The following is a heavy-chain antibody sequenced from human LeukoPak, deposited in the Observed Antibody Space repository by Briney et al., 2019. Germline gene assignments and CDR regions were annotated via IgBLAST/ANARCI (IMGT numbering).Heavy chain of an antibody. V-gene: IGHV4-34*01. Sequence: SETLSLTCVFSGESFSGYYWSWIRQPPGKGLEWIGDINHRGGTSYNPSLKSRLSISIDTSKNQFSLILDSVTAADTAVYFCATFPDYEPIDNWGQGTLVTVPS. CDR2: INHRGGT. CDR1: GESFSGYY. J-gene: IGHJ4*02. D-gene: IGHD3-16*01. CDR3: ATFPDYEPIDN.